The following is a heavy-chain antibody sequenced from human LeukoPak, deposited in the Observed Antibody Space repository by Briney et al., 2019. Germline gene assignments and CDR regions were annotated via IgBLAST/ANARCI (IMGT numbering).Heavy chain of an antibody. CDR2: LSGSGDAT. CDR1: GFTFDDYA. J-gene: IGHJ3*02. CDR3: AKEQQLVAAFDI. D-gene: IGHD6-6*01. Sequence: GGSLRLSCAASGFTFDDYAMHWVRQAPGKGLEWVSALSGSGDATKYADSVKGRFTISRDNSKNTLYLQMNSLRAEDTAVYYCAKEQQLVAAFDIWGQGTMVTVSS. V-gene: IGHV3-23*01.